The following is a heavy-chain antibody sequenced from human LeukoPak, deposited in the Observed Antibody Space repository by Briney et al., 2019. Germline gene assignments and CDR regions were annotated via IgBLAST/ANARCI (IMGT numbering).Heavy chain of an antibody. V-gene: IGHV3-15*01. Sequence: GGSLRLSCAPSGFTFSNAWMSWVRQAPGKGLEWVGRIKSKTDGGTTDYAAPVKGRFTISRDDSKNTLYLQMNSLKTEDTAVYYCTTDDSGYDYYFDYWGQGTLVTVSS. CDR2: IKSKTDGGTT. CDR3: TTDDSGYDYYFDY. J-gene: IGHJ4*02. D-gene: IGHD5-12*01. CDR1: GFTFSNAW.